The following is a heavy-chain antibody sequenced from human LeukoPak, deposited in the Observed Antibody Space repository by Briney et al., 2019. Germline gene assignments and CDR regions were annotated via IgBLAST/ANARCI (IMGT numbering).Heavy chain of an antibody. CDR1: GFTLSSFG. J-gene: IGHJ2*01. CDR3: AKDADTATIIYWYFDL. D-gene: IGHD5-18*01. V-gene: IGHV3-30*18. CDR2: ISDDESNR. Sequence: PGGSLRLSCTASGFTLSSFGMHWVCQAPGKGLEWVAVISDDESNRYYADSVKGRFTISRDNSKNTLYLQMNSLRAEDTAVYYCAKDADTATIIYWYFDLWGRGTLVTVSS.